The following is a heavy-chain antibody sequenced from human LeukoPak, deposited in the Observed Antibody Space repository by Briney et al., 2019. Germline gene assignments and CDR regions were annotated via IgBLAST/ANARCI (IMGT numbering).Heavy chain of an antibody. V-gene: IGHV4-38-2*02. CDR3: ARLRGRDYYDSSGYFPFDY. CDR1: GYSISSGYY. D-gene: IGHD3-22*01. Sequence: SETLSLTCTVSGYSISSGYYWGWIRQPPGKGLEWIGSIYHSGSTYYNPSLKSRVTISVDTSKNQSSLKLSSVTAADTAVYYCARLRGRDYYDSSGYFPFDYWGQGTLVTVSS. J-gene: IGHJ4*02. CDR2: IYHSGST.